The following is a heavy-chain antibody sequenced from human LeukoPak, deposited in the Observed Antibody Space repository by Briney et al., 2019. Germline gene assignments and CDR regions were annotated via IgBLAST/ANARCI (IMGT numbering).Heavy chain of an antibody. V-gene: IGHV4-61*02. CDR1: GGSISSGSYY. D-gene: IGHD3-3*01. J-gene: IGHJ4*02. Sequence: SQTLSLTCTVSGGSISSGSYYWSWIRQPAGKGLEWIGRIYTSGSTNYNPSLKSRVTISVDTSKNQFSLKLSSVTAADTAVYYCARFLEWSKAFDYWGQGTLVTVSS. CDR3: ARFLEWSKAFDY. CDR2: IYTSGST.